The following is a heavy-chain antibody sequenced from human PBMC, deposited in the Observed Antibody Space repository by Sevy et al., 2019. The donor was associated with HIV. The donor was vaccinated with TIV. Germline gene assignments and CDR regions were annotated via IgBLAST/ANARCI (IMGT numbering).Heavy chain of an antibody. CDR3: ARQRGGWYEYDASDV. Sequence: LTCTVSDVSISSGTNYWGWIRQPPGKGLEWIGSIYYSGTTYYNPSLKSRVTMSEDTSMNQFSLKLSSVTVADTAVYYWARQRGGWYEYDASDVWGQGTMVTVSS. J-gene: IGHJ3*01. V-gene: IGHV4-39*01. CDR2: IYYSGTT. CDR1: DVSISSGTNY. D-gene: IGHD6-19*01.